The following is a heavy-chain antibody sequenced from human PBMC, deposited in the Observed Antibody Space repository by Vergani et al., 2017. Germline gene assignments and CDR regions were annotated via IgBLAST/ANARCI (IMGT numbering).Heavy chain of an antibody. CDR2: INSDGSST. CDR3: ARDTWIQLWLYGMDV. J-gene: IGHJ6*02. V-gene: IGHV3-74*01. CDR1: GFTFSSYW. Sequence: EVQLVESGGGLVQPGGSLRLSCAASGFTFSSYWMHWVRQAPGKGLVWVSRINSDGSSTSYADSVKGRFTISRDNAKNTLYLQMNRLRAEDTAVYYCARDTWIQLWLYGMDVWGQGTTVTVSS. D-gene: IGHD5-18*01.